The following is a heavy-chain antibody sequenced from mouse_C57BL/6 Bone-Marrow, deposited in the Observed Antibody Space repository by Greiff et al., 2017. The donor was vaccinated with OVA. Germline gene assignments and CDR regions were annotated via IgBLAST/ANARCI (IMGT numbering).Heavy chain of an antibody. Sequence: EVKLMESGPELVKPGASVKIPCKASGYTFTDYNMDWVKQSHGKSLEWIGDINPNNGGTIYNQKFKGKATLTVDKSSSTAYMELRSLTSEDTAVYYCARRDYYGSNFDYWGQGTTLTVSS. CDR2: INPNNGGT. D-gene: IGHD1-1*01. V-gene: IGHV1-18*01. J-gene: IGHJ2*01. CDR1: GYTFTDYN. CDR3: ARRDYYGSNFDY.